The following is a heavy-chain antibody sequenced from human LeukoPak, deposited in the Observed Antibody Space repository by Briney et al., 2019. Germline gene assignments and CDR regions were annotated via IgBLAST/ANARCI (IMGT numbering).Heavy chain of an antibody. V-gene: IGHV4-30-2*01. Sequence: SETLSLTCVVSGGSISSGGYSWSWIRQLPGKGLEWIGYIYHSGSTDYNPSLKSRVTMAVDRSKNQFSLKLNSVTAADTAVYYCVRGVRYFDYWGQGTLVIVSS. J-gene: IGHJ4*02. CDR3: VRGVRYFDY. CDR1: GGSISSGGYS. D-gene: IGHD3-10*01. CDR2: IYHSGST.